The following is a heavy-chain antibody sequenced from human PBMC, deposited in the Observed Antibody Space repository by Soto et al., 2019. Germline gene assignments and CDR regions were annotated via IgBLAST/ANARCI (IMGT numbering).Heavy chain of an antibody. CDR2: INHSGST. V-gene: IGHV4-34*01. CDR1: GGSFSGYY. CDR3: ARVDSSSWFYYYYYYYMDV. Sequence: PSETLSLTCAVYGGSFSGYYWSWIRQPPGKGLEWIGEINHSGSTNYNPSLKSRVTISVDTSKNQFSLKLSSVTAADTAVYYCARVDSSSWFYYYYYYYMDVWGKGTTVTVSS. J-gene: IGHJ6*03. D-gene: IGHD6-13*01.